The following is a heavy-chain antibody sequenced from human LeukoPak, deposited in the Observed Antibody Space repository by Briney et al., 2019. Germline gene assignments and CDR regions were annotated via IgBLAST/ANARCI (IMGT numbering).Heavy chain of an antibody. Sequence: SETLSLTCAVYGGSFSGYYWSWIRQPPGKGLEWIGEINHSGSTNYNPSLKSRVTISVDTSKNQFSPKLSSVTAADTAVYYCARPRGYSYGYLSYWGQGTLVTVSS. CDR3: ARPRGYSYGYLSY. D-gene: IGHD5-18*01. CDR1: GGSFSGYY. V-gene: IGHV4-34*01. J-gene: IGHJ4*02. CDR2: INHSGST.